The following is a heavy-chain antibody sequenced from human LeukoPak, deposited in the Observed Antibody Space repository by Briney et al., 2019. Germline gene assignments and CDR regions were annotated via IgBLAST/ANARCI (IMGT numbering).Heavy chain of an antibody. CDR1: GFTFSTHW. J-gene: IGHJ6*03. D-gene: IGHD2-2*01. CDR2: MNGDGSSI. CDR3: ARDRPVVPAAMSLRSRYYMDV. Sequence: TGGSLRLSCEASGFTFSTHWMHWVRQGPGKGLEWVSRMNGDGSSIKYADSVKGRFTISRDNAKNSLYLQMNSLRAEDTAVYYCARDRPVVPAAMSLRSRYYMDVWGKGTTVTVSS. V-gene: IGHV3-74*01.